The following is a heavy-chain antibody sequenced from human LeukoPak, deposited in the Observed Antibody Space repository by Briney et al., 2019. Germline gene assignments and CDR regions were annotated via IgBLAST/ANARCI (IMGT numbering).Heavy chain of an antibody. J-gene: IGHJ4*02. D-gene: IGHD6-13*01. CDR3: ARAGSWKLNFDY. CDR1: GGSISSYY. V-gene: IGHV4-59*01. CDR2: IYYSGNT. Sequence: PSETLSLTCTVSGGSISSYYWSWIRQPPGKGLEWIGYIYYSGNTNYNPSLKTRVTLSVDTSKNQFSLELSSVTAADTAVYYCARAGSWKLNFDYWGQGTLVTVSS.